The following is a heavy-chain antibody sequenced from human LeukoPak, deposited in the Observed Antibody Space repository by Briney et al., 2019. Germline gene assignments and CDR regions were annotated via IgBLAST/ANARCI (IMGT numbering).Heavy chain of an antibody. Sequence: KPSETLSLTCAVYGGSFSGYYWSWIRQPPGKGLEWIGEINHSGSTNYNPSLKSRVTISVDTSKNQFSLKLSSVTAADTAVYYCARGPLRGSSSWYGFDYWGQGTLVTVSS. D-gene: IGHD6-13*01. CDR1: GGSFSGYY. CDR3: ARGPLRGSSSWYGFDY. J-gene: IGHJ4*02. CDR2: INHSGST. V-gene: IGHV4-34*01.